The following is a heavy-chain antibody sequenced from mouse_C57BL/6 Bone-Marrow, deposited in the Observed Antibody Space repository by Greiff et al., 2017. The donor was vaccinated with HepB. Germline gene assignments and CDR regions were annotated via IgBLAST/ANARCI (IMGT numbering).Heavy chain of an antibody. CDR2: IRNKANGYTT. V-gene: IGHV7-3*01. CDR1: GFTFTDYY. D-gene: IGHD2-3*01. J-gene: IGHJ2*01. CDR3: SRYILIYDCYQDYFDY. Sequence: EVQLVESGGGLVQPGGSLSLSCAASGFTFTDYYMSWVRQPPGKALEWLGFIRNKANGYTTEYSASVKGRFTISRDNSQSILYLQMNALRAEDSATYYCSRYILIYDCYQDYFDYWGQGTTLTVSS.